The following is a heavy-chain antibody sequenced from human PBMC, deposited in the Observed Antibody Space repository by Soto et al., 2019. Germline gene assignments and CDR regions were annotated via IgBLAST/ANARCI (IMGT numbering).Heavy chain of an antibody. CDR1: GYTFTGYY. J-gene: IGHJ4*02. CDR3: ARGAPPPGIAAAGPLDY. CDR2: INPNSGGT. V-gene: IGHV1-2*04. Sequence: GASVKVSCKASGYTFTGYYMHWVRQAPGQGLEWMGWINPNSGGTNYAQKFQGWVTMTRDTSISTAYMELSRLRSDDTAVYYCARGAPPPGIAAAGPLDYWGQGTLVTVSS. D-gene: IGHD6-13*01.